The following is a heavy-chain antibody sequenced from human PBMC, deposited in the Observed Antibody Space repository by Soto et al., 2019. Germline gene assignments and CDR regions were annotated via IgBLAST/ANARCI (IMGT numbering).Heavy chain of an antibody. V-gene: IGHV4-39*01. CDR3: ARHGPIVVVITARDAFDI. CDR2: IYYSGST. D-gene: IGHD3-22*01. Sequence: SETLSLTCTVSGGSISSSSYYWGWIRQPPGKGLEWIGSIYYSGSTYYNPSLKSRVTISVDTSKNQFSLKLSSVTAADTAVYYCARHGPIVVVITARDAFDIWGQGTMVTVS. CDR1: GGSISSSSYY. J-gene: IGHJ3*02.